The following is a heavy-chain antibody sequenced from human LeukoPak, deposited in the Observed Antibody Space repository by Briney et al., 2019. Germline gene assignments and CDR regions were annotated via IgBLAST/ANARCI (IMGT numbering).Heavy chain of an antibody. CDR3: ASSSAVAGTGSY. J-gene: IGHJ4*02. D-gene: IGHD6-19*01. CDR2: IIPIFGTA. CDR1: GGTFSSYA. Sequence: ASVKVSCKASGGTFSSYAISWVRQAPGQGLEWMGGIIPIFGTANYAQKFQGRVTITTDESTSTAYMELSSLRSEDTAVYYCASSSAVAGTGSYWGQGTLVTVSS. V-gene: IGHV1-69*05.